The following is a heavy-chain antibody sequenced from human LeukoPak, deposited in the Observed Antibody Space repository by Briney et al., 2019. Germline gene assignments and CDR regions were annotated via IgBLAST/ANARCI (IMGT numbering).Heavy chain of an antibody. D-gene: IGHD3-10*01. CDR1: GFTFSKYY. J-gene: IGHJ4*02. CDR2: INGDGSHT. Sequence: GGSLRLSCAASGFTFSKYYMHWVRQAPGKRPVWISYINGDGSHTTYADSVKGRFTISRDNAINTVYLQMNSLRDEDTAIYYCVNMVSDSGVEGKWGQGTLVTVSS. CDR3: VNMVSDSGVEGK. V-gene: IGHV3-74*01.